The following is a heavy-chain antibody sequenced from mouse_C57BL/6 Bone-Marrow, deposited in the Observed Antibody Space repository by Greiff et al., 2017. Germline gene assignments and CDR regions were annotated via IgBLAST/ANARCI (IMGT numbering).Heavy chain of an antibody. J-gene: IGHJ3*01. CDR2: IYPGNGDT. V-gene: IGHV1-12*01. CDR1: GYTFTSYN. Sequence: QVQLQQSGAELVRPGASVKMSCKASGYTFTSYNMHWVKQTPRQGLEWIGAIYPGNGDTSYNQKFKGKATLTGDKSSSTAYMQLSSLTSEDSAVYFCARDSHYYGSSYDWFAYWGQGTLVTVSA. D-gene: IGHD1-1*01. CDR3: ARDSHYYGSSYDWFAY.